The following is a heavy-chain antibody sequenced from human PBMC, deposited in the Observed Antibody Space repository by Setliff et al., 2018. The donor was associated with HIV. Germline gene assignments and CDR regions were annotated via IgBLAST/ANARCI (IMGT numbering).Heavy chain of an antibody. CDR2: ISTYNGNT. CDR3: ARSLYSISSGDY. CDR1: GYTFTSYG. Sequence: ASVKVSCKASGYTFTSYGISWVRQAPGQGLEWMGWISTYNGNTNYAPKLQGRVTMTTDTSTSTAYMELSSLTSDDTAVYYCARSLYSISSGDYWGQGTLVTVSS. V-gene: IGHV1-18*01. D-gene: IGHD6-6*01. J-gene: IGHJ4*02.